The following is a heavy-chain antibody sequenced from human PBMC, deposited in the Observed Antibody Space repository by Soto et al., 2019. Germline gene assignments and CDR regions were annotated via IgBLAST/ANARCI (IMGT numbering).Heavy chain of an antibody. CDR2: ISYDGSNK. D-gene: IGHD6-6*01. CDR1: GFTFSSYG. CDR3: AKEGSSSSYFDY. Sequence: LRLSCAASGFTFSSYGMHWVRQAPGKGLERVAVISYDGSNKYYADSVKGRFTISRDNSKNTLYLQMNSLRAEDTAVYYCAKEGSSSSYFDYWGQGTLV. J-gene: IGHJ4*02. V-gene: IGHV3-30*18.